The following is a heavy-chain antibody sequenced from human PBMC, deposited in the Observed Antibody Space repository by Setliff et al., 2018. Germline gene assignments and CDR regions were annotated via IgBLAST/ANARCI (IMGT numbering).Heavy chain of an antibody. V-gene: IGHV4-61*09. CDR3: ARMSGFQYIDV. CDR2: IYTSWSN. J-gene: IGHJ6*03. CDR1: GDSISSRRSY. Sequence: PSETLSLTCTVSGDSISSRRSYWGWFRQPAGKGREWIGQIYTSWSNKYNPSLKSRVTISLDTSKNQFSLKLSSVTAADTAVYYCARMSGFQYIDVWDKGTTVTVSS. D-gene: IGHD3-3*01.